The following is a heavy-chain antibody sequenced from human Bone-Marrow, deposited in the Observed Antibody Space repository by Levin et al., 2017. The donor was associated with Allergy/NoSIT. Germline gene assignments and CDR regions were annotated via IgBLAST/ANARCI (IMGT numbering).Heavy chain of an antibody. V-gene: IGHV3-30*04. Sequence: GGSLRLSCVASGFNFSTYAMHWVRQAPGKGLEWVASTSYDGSHHYFADSVKGRFTVSRDNAKNTVSLQMSNLRLDDTAIYHCARAQDFDLRSGLYTGAYWGPGSLVTVSS. CDR3: ARAQDFDLRSGLYTGAY. J-gene: IGHJ4*02. CDR1: GFNFSTYA. D-gene: IGHD3-3*01. CDR2: TSYDGSHH.